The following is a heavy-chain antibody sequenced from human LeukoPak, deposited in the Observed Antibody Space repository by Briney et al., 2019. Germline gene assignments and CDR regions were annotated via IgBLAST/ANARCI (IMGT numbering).Heavy chain of an antibody. CDR3: ARVKYNWNDIFENWFDP. D-gene: IGHD1-1*01. J-gene: IGHJ5*02. CDR1: GYTFTSFD. CDR2: MNYNSGNT. Sequence: ASVKVSCKASGYTFTSFDINWVRQATGQGLEWMGWMNYNSGNTGYAQKFQGRVIMTRNISISTAYMELSSLRSEDSAVYYCARVKYNWNDIFENWFDPWGQGTLVIVSS. V-gene: IGHV1-8*01.